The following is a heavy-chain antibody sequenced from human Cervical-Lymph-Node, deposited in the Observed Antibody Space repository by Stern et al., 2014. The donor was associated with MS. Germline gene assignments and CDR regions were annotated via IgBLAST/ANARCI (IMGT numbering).Heavy chain of an antibody. V-gene: IGHV4-4*07. CDR3: ARGVLGFGEFPYGMDV. CDR2: INTLGST. D-gene: IGHD3-10*01. J-gene: IGHJ6*02. CDR1: GGSISSYY. Sequence: QVQLQESGPGKVKPSETLSLTCSVSGGSISSYYCSWVRQPAGKGLEWIGRINTLGSTNLNPSVRIRLTMSVDTPKTQFSLKLKSVTAADTAVYYCARGVLGFGEFPYGMDVWGQGTTVTVSS.